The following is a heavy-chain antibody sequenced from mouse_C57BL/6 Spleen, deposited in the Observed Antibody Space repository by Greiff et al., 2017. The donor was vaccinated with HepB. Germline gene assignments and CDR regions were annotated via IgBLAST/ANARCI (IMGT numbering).Heavy chain of an antibody. J-gene: IGHJ2*01. CDR3: TPQLGHSHFDY. CDR2: IDPEDGDT. Sequence: EVQLQQSGAELVRPGASVKLSCTASGFNIKDYYMHWVKQRPEQGLEWIGRIDPEDGDTEYAPKFQGKATMTADTSSNTAYLQLSSLTSEDTAVYYCTPQLGHSHFDYWGQGTTLTVSS. D-gene: IGHD4-1*02. CDR1: GFNIKDYY. V-gene: IGHV14-1*01.